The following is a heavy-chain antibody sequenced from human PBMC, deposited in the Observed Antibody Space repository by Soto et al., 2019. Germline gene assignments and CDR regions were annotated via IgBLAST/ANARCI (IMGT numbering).Heavy chain of an antibody. D-gene: IGHD3-3*01. CDR1: GFTFSSYA. J-gene: IGHJ4*02. CDR3: AKDSYYDFWSGYYYFDY. V-gene: IGHV3-23*01. Sequence: GGALRLSCAASGFTFSSYARSWVRQAPGKGLEWVSAISGSGGSTYYADSVKGRFTISRDNSKNTLYLQMNSLRAEDTAVYYCAKDSYYDFWSGYYYFDYWGQGTLVTVSS. CDR2: ISGSGGST.